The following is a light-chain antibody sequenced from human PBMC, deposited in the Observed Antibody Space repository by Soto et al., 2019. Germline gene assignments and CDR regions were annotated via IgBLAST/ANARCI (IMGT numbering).Light chain of an antibody. CDR3: QQRSKWPVT. CDR1: QSVSSY. CDR2: DAS. Sequence: EIVLTQSPGTLSLSPGERATLSCRASQSVSSYLAWYQQKPGQAPRLLIYDASTRATGISARFSGSGSGTDLTLTIRSLEPEDFAVYYCQQRSKWPVTFGQGTKVEVK. V-gene: IGKV3-11*01. J-gene: IGKJ1*01.